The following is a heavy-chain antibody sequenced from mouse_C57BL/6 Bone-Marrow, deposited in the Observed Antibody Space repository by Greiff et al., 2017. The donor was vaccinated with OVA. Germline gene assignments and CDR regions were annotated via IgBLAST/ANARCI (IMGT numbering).Heavy chain of an antibody. J-gene: IGHJ1*03. CDR3: ARGGYDHSYWYFDV. CDR2: IYPGSGST. Sequence: QVQLQQPGAELVKPGASVKMSCKASGYTFTSYWITWVKQRPGQGLEWIGDIYPGSGSTNYNEKFKSKATLTVDTSSSTAYMQLSSLTSEDSAVYYCARGGYDHSYWYFDVWGTGTTVTVSS. V-gene: IGHV1-55*01. CDR1: GYTFTSYW. D-gene: IGHD2-3*01.